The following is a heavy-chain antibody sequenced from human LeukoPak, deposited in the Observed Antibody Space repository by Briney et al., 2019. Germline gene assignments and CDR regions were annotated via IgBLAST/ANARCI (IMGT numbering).Heavy chain of an antibody. J-gene: IGHJ4*02. CDR3: AAGYSSSWYFDY. D-gene: IGHD6-13*01. CDR2: IYTSGST. CDR1: GGSISSYY. Sequence: SETLSLTCTVSGGSISSYYWSWIRQPAGKGLEWIGRIYTSGSTNYNPSLKSRVTISVDTSKNQFSLNLSSVTAADTAVYYCAAGYSSSWYFDYWGQGTLVTVSS. V-gene: IGHV4-4*07.